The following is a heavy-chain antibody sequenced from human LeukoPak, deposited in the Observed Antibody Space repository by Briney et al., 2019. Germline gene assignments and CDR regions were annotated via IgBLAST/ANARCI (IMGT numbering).Heavy chain of an antibody. CDR3: ARAAAMDGSGSYYSFCDY. D-gene: IGHD3-10*01. J-gene: IGHJ4*02. CDR1: GYTFSSYG. CDR2: ISAYNGNT. V-gene: IGHV1-18*01. Sequence: ASVKVSCKASGYTFSSYGISWVRQAPGQGLEWMGWISAYNGNTNYAQKLQGRVTMTTDTSTSTAYMELRSLRSDDTAVYYCARAAAMDGSGSYYSFCDYWGQGTLVTVSS.